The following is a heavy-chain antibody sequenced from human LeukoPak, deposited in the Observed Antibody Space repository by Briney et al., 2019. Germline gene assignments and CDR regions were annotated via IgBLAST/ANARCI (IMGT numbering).Heavy chain of an antibody. CDR1: GGSISSGNW. V-gene: IGHV4-4*02. Sequence: SETLSLTRAVSGGSISSGNWWSWVRQPPGKGLEWFGEIHHSGKTNYNPSLKSRVTISVDTSKNQFSLKLSSVTAADTAVYYCARGKDVVAATLSWFDPWGQGTLVTVSS. J-gene: IGHJ5*02. CDR2: IHHSGKT. CDR3: ARGKDVVAATLSWFDP. D-gene: IGHD2-15*01.